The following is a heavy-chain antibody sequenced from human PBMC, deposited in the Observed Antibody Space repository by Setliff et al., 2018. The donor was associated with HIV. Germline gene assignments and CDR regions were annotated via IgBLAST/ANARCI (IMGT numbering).Heavy chain of an antibody. CDR2: ISSSSSYI. V-gene: IGHV3-21*01. CDR3: ARKLRPGHGVDV. D-gene: IGHD3-10*01. J-gene: IGHJ6*02. CDR1: GFTFSSYS. Sequence: GGSLRLSCAASGFTFSSYSMNWVRQAPGKGLEWVSSISSSSSYIYYADSVKGRFTISRDNAKNSLYLQMNSLRAEDTAVYYCARKLRPGHGVDVWGQGTTVTVS.